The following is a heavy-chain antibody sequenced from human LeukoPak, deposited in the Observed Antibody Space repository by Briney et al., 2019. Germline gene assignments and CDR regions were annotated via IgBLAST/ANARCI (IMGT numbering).Heavy chain of an antibody. J-gene: IGHJ6*03. CDR1: GGSISSYY. Sequence: PSETLSLTCTVSGGSISSYYWSWIRQPPGKGLEWIGYIYYSGSTNYNPSLKSRVTISVDTSKNQFSLKLSSVTAADTAVYYCARGSRRMYGSGAYYYYYMDVWGKGTAVTISS. V-gene: IGHV4-59*01. D-gene: IGHD3-10*01. CDR2: IYYSGST. CDR3: ARGSRRMYGSGAYYYYYMDV.